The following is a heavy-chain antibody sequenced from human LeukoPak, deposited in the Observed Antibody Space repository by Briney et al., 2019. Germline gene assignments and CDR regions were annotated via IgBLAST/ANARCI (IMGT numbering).Heavy chain of an antibody. CDR2: ISYDGSNK. Sequence: PGGSLRLSCAASGFTFSSYEMNWVRQAPGKGLEWVAVISYDGSNKYYADSVKGRFTISRDNSKNTLYLQMNSLRAEDTAVYYCARDRGSASFGGNPTDYWGQGTLVTVSS. J-gene: IGHJ4*02. V-gene: IGHV3-30*04. CDR3: ARDRGSASFGGNPTDY. D-gene: IGHD4-23*01. CDR1: GFTFSSYE.